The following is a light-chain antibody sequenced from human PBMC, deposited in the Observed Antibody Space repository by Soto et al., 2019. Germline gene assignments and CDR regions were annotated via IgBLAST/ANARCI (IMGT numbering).Light chain of an antibody. J-gene: IGLJ2*01. CDR1: TSDVGGYNH. Sequence: QSALIQPASVSGSPGQSITISCTGTTSDVGGYNHVSWFQQHPGKVPKLMIYDVNNRPSGVSNRFSGSKSGNTASLTISGXQAEDEAXXYCSSYTNTNTLVFGGGTKLTVL. CDR2: DVN. CDR3: SSYTNTNTLV. V-gene: IGLV2-14*01.